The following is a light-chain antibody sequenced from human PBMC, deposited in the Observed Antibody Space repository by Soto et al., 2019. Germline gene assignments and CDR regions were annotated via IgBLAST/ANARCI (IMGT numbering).Light chain of an antibody. CDR1: SSDVGNYKY. Sequence: QSVLTQPASVSGSPGQSITISCTGTSSDVGNYKYVSWYQQHPGKAPKLMIYEVSNRPSGVSNRFSGSKSGNTASLTISGLQAEDETDYYCFSYTRSGTYVFGTATKVTVL. J-gene: IGLJ1*01. CDR2: EVS. CDR3: FSYTRSGTYV. V-gene: IGLV2-14*01.